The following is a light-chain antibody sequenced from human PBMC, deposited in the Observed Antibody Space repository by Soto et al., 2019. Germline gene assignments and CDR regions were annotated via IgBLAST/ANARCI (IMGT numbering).Light chain of an antibody. V-gene: IGKV1-12*01. J-gene: IGKJ4*01. CDR2: GAS. CDR1: QGISRW. Sequence: DIQMTQSPSSVSASVGDTVTITCRASQGISRWLAWYQQKPGKAPNLLIYGASSLQSGVPSRFSGSGSGTDFTLTISSLQPEDFATYYCQQADNFPLTFGGGTKVGIK. CDR3: QQADNFPLT.